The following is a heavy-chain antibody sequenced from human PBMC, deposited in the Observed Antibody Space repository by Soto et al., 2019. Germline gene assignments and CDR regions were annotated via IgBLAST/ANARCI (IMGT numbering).Heavy chain of an antibody. Sequence: GSLRLSCAASGFTFSSYAMSWVRQAPGKGLEWVSAISGSGGSTYYADSVKGRFTISRDNSKNTLYLQMNSLRAEDTAVYYCAKDLPLRLHDILTSTLVWGQGTLVTVS. J-gene: IGHJ4*02. CDR1: GFTFSSYA. D-gene: IGHD3-9*01. V-gene: IGHV3-23*01. CDR3: AKDLPLRLHDILTSTLV. CDR2: ISGSGGST.